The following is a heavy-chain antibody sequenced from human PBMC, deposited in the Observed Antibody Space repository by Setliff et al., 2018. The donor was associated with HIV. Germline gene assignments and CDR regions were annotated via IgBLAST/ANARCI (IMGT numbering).Heavy chain of an antibody. CDR1: GGTFSSYT. Sequence: ASVKVSCKASGGTFSSYTISWVRQAPGKGLEWMGWINPNSGATNFAQKFQGSVTLTRDTSITIAYMELRGLRSDDTAVYYCAVMGHCSANSCFRTEGFDYWGQGTLVTVSS. D-gene: IGHD2-15*01. CDR2: INPNSGAT. CDR3: AVMGHCSANSCFRTEGFDY. J-gene: IGHJ4*02. V-gene: IGHV1-2*02.